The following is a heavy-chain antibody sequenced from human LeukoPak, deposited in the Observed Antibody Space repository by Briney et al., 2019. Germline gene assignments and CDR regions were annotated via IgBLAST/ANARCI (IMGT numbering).Heavy chain of an antibody. J-gene: IGHJ4*02. CDR3: ARSASSGYVFFDY. CDR1: GFTFSNYA. V-gene: IGHV3-66*01. Sequence: GGSLRLSCAASGFTFSNYAMSWVRQAPGKGLEWVSVIYSGGSTYYADSVKGRFTISRDNSKNTLYLQMNSLRAEDTAVYYCARSASSGYVFFDYWGQGTLVTVSS. CDR2: IYSGGST. D-gene: IGHD5-12*01.